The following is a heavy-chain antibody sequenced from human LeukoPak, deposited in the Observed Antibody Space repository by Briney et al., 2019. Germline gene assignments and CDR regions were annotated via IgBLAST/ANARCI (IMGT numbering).Heavy chain of an antibody. CDR1: GYTFTGYY. CDR2: INPNSGGT. D-gene: IGHD1-26*01. V-gene: IGHV1-2*02. Sequence: ASVKVSCKASGYTFTGYYMHWVRQAPGQGLEWMGWINPNSGGTNYAQKFQGRVTMTRDTSISTAYMELSRLRSDDTAVYYCAGDLVGATAFDYWGQGTLVTVSS. J-gene: IGHJ4*02. CDR3: AGDLVGATAFDY.